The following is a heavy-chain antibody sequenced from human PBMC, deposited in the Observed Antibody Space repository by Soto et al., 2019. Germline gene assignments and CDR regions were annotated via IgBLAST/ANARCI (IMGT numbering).Heavy chain of an antibody. CDR3: AKIVVGSPDY. D-gene: IGHD2-15*01. J-gene: IGHJ4*02. V-gene: IGHV3-23*01. CDR1: GFIFSTYA. CDR2: ISGTGGNT. Sequence: PGGSLRLSCAASGFIFSTYAMSWVRQAPGKGLEWVAMISGTGGNTYYADSVKDRFTISRDNSKKTLSLQIHSLRADDTAVYYCAKIVVGSPDYWGQGTLVTVSS.